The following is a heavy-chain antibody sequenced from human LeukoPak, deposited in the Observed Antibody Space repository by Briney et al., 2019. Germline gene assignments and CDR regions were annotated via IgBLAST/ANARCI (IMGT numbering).Heavy chain of an antibody. CDR1: GYTFINYD. CDR2: MGPDSGNT. CDR3: ARNFYGSGTFED. J-gene: IGHJ4*02. D-gene: IGHD3-10*01. V-gene: IGHV1-8*01. Sequence: ASVKVSCKASGYTFINYDINWVRQATGQGLEWMGWMGPDSGNTGYAQNFQGRVTLTRNTSISTAYMELSSLKSEDTAVYYCARNFYGSGTFEDWGQGTLVTVSS.